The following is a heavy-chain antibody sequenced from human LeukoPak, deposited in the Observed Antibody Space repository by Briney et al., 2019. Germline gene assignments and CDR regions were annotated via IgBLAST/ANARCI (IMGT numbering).Heavy chain of an antibody. Sequence: GGSLRLSCAASGFIFDDYAMHWVRQAPGKGLEWVSLISWDGGSTYADSVKGGFTISRDNNKNSLYLQMDSLRPEDTALYYCAKDITIFGVVPSIGGFDYWGQGTLVTVSS. D-gene: IGHD3-3*01. CDR2: ISWDGGST. CDR1: GFIFDDYA. V-gene: IGHV3-43D*04. J-gene: IGHJ4*02. CDR3: AKDITIFGVVPSIGGFDY.